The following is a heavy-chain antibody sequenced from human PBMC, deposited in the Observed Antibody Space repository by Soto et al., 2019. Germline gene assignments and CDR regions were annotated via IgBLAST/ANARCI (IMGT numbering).Heavy chain of an antibody. D-gene: IGHD3-3*01. V-gene: IGHV1-18*01. CDR3: ARDNDFWSGYYGMAV. Sequence: ASVKVSCKASGYTFTSYGISWVRQAPGQGLEWMGWISAYNGNTNYAQKLQGRVTMTTDTSTSTAYMELRSLRSDDTAVYYCARDNDFWSGYYGMAVWGQGTTVTVSS. CDR1: GYTFTSYG. CDR2: ISAYNGNT. J-gene: IGHJ6*02.